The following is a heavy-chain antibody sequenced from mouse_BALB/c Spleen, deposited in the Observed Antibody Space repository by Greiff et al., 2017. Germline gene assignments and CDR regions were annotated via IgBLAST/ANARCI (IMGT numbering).Heavy chain of an antibody. D-gene: IGHD1-2*01. CDR1: GFTFSSYG. CDR3: ARLQFITTATTY. Sequence: EVMLVESGGDLVKPGGSLKLSCAASGFTFSSYGMSWVRQTPDKRLEWVATISSGGSYTYYPDSVKGRFTISRDNAKNTLYLQMSSLKSEDTAMYYCARLQFITTATTYWGQGTLVTVSA. V-gene: IGHV5-6*01. J-gene: IGHJ3*01. CDR2: ISSGGSYT.